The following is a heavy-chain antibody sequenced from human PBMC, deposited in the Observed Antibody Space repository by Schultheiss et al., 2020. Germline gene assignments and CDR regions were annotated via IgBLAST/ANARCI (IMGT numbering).Heavy chain of an antibody. D-gene: IGHD3-22*01. V-gene: IGHV4-30-4*01. CDR1: GGSISSGDYY. J-gene: IGHJ4*02. CDR3: ARELSYDSSGYSFDY. Sequence: SATLSLTCTVSGGSISSGDYYWSWIRQPPGKGLEWIGYIYYSGSTYYNPSLKSRVTISVDTSKNQFSLKLSSVTAADTAVYYCARELSYDSSGYSFDYWGQGTLVTVSS. CDR2: IYYSGST.